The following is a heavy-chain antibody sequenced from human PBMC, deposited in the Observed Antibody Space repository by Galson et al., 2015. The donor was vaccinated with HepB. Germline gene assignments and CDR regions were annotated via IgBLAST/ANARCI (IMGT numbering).Heavy chain of an antibody. CDR3: AKDGLANCGGDCYSGY. V-gene: IGHV3-30*02. CDR1: GFTFNSYG. CDR2: IQYDGSNK. Sequence: SLRLSCAVSGFTFNSYGFHWVRQAPGKGLEWVAFIQYDGSNKYYADSVKGRFTISRDNSKNTLYLQMNSLRTEDTAVYYCAKDGLANCGGDCYSGYWGQGTLVTVSS. J-gene: IGHJ4*02. D-gene: IGHD2-21*02.